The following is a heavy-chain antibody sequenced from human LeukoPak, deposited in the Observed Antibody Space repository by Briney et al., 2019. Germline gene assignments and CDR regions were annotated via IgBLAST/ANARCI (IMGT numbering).Heavy chain of an antibody. Sequence: PGGSLRLSCTVSGLTFSSSDIHWVRRAPGKGLEWVASIKSDGGNEYFADSVKGRFTISRDNSRNIAYLQMSSLRAEDTAVYYCANFDHWGQGTLVTVSS. CDR3: ANFDH. J-gene: IGHJ4*02. CDR1: GLTFSSSD. V-gene: IGHV3-30*02. CDR2: IKSDGGNE.